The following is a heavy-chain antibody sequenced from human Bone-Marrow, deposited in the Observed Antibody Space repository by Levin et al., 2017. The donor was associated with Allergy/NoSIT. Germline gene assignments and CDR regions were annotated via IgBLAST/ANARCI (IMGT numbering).Heavy chain of an antibody. D-gene: IGHD6-19*01. J-gene: IGHJ4*02. CDR2: ISWNSGSI. V-gene: IGHV3-9*01. CDR3: AKGGGPVAGRYYFDY. CDR1: GFTFDDYA. Sequence: GGSLRLSCAASGFTFDDYAMHWVRQAPGKGLEWVSGISWNSGSIGYADSVKGRFTISRDNAKNSLYLQMNSLRAEDTALYYCAKGGGPVAGRYYFDYWGQGTLVTVSS.